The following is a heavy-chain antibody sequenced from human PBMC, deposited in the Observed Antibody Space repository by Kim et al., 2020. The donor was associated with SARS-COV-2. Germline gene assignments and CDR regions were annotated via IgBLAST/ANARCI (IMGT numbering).Heavy chain of an antibody. CDR1: GYTFTSYA. V-gene: IGHV1-3*01. CDR2: INAGNGNT. D-gene: IGHD6-13*01. CDR3: ARDLSPRFGSSWYDGNWFDP. J-gene: IGHJ5*02. Sequence: ASVKVSCKASGYTFTSYAMHWVRQAPGQRLEWMGWINAGNGNTKYSQKFQGRVTITRDTSASTAYMELSSLRSEDTAVYYCARDLSPRFGSSWYDGNWFDPWGQGTLVTVSS.